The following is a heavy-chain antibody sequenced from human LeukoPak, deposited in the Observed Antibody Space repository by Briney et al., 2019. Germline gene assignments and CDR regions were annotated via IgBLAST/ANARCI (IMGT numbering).Heavy chain of an antibody. CDR3: AREYDFWSGYPLSRDAFDI. Sequence: ASVKVSCKASGYTFTSYDINWGRQATGQGREWRGWMNPNSGNTGYAQKFQGRVTMTRNTSISTAYMELSSLRSEDTAVYYCAREYDFWSGYPLSRDAFDIWGQGTMVTVSS. CDR1: GYTFTSYD. J-gene: IGHJ3*02. CDR2: MNPNSGNT. D-gene: IGHD3-3*01. V-gene: IGHV1-8*01.